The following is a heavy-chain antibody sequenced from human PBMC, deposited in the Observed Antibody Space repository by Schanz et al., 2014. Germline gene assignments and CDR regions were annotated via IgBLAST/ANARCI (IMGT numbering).Heavy chain of an antibody. J-gene: IGHJ4*02. D-gene: IGHD3-3*01. CDR2: LSGSGGST. CDR3: ARSAGRDFWSGYYTRFDY. Sequence: EVQLVESGGGLVQPGGSLRLSCAASGFTFNSYAMTWVRQAPGKGLEWVSALSGSGGSTYYADSVKGRFTISRDNSKNTLYLQMNSLRSDDTAVYYCARSAGRDFWSGYYTRFDYWGQGTLVTVSS. CDR1: GFTFNSYA. V-gene: IGHV3-23*04.